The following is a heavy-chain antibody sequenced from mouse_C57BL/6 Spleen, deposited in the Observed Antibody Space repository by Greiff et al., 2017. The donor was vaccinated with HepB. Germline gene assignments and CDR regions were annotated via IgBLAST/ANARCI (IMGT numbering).Heavy chain of an antibody. Sequence: VQLQQSGPELVKPGASVKLSCKASGYTFTSYDINWVKQRPGQGLEWIGWIYPRDGSTKYNEKFKGKATLTVDTSSSTAYMEIHSLTSEDSAVYVGARWIYYDYGDGGFDYWGQGTTLTVSS. CDR3: ARWIYYDYGDGGFDY. J-gene: IGHJ2*01. CDR2: IYPRDGST. CDR1: GYTFTSYD. D-gene: IGHD2-4*01. V-gene: IGHV1-85*01.